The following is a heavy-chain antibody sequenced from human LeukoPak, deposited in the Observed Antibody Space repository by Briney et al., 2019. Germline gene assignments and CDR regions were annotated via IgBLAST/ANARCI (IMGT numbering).Heavy chain of an antibody. CDR2: ISSSGSTI. CDR1: GFTFSSYE. D-gene: IGHD3-10*01. Sequence: GGSLRLSCAASGFTFSSYEMNWVRQAPGKGLEWVSYISSSGSTIYYADSVKGRFTISRDNAKNSLYLQMNSLRAEDTAVYYCARFSGSGSYYETLYYFDYWGQGTLVTVPS. J-gene: IGHJ4*02. V-gene: IGHV3-48*03. CDR3: ARFSGSGSYYETLYYFDY.